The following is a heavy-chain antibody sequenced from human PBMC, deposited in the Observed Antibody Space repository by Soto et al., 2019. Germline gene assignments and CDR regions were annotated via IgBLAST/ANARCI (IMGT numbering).Heavy chain of an antibody. CDR3: ARDLEYSSSSRQYYYYYMDV. Sequence: QVQLQESGPGLVKPSQTLSLTCTVSGGSISSGGYYWSWIRQHPGKGLEWIGYIYYSGSTYYNPSLKSRVTMSVDTSKNQFSLKLSSVTAADTAVYYCARDLEYSSSSRQYYYYYMDVWGKGTTVTVSS. D-gene: IGHD6-6*01. V-gene: IGHV4-31*03. CDR1: GGSISSGGYY. CDR2: IYYSGST. J-gene: IGHJ6*03.